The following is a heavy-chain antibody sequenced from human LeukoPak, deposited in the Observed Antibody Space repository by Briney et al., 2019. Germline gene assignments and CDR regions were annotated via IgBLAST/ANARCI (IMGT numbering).Heavy chain of an antibody. V-gene: IGHV3-30*04. CDR2: ISYDGSNK. J-gene: IGHJ5*02. CDR1: GFTFSSYA. CDR3: ARDFLYGSGSYSFSWFDP. D-gene: IGHD3-10*01. Sequence: GGSLRLSCAASGFTFSSYAMHWVRQAPGKGLEWVAVISYDGSNKYYADSVKGRFTISRDNSKNTLYLQMNSLRAEDTAVYYCARDFLYGSGSYSFSWFDPWGQGTLVTVSS.